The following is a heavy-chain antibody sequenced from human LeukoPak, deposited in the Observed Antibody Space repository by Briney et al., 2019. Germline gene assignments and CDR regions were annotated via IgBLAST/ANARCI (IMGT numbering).Heavy chain of an antibody. D-gene: IGHD6-13*01. CDR2: ISSAGTT. CDR3: ARDLEAANTYYFDY. Sequence: GGSLRLSCTASGFTVSSSYMSWVRQAPGKGLEWVSIISSAGTTYYADSVKGRFTISRDNSKNTVYLQVNSLRDEDTAVYYCARDLEAANTYYFDYWGQGTMVTVSS. CDR1: GFTVSSSY. V-gene: IGHV3-66*01. J-gene: IGHJ4*02.